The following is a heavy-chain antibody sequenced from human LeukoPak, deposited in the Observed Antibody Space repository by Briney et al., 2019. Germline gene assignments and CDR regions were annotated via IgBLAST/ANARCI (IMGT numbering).Heavy chain of an antibody. V-gene: IGHV4-34*01. J-gene: IGHJ4*02. CDR2: INHSGST. D-gene: IGHD5-18*01. CDR3: ARGGYSRSVDY. CDR1: GGSISSYY. Sequence: SETLSLTCTVSGGSISSYYWSWIRQPPGKGLEWIGEINHSGSTNYNPSLKSRVTISVDTSKNQFSLKLSSVTAADAAVYYCARGGYSRSVDYWGQGTLVTVSS.